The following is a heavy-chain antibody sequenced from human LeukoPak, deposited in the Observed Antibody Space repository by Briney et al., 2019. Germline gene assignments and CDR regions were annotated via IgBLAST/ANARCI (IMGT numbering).Heavy chain of an antibody. CDR1: GFTFSNYS. CDR3: ARDGYSSSWYGGFYYFDY. J-gene: IGHJ4*02. Sequence: GGSLRLSCGASGFTFSNYSMNWVRQAPGRGLEWVSSISSSSSYIYYADSVKGRFTISRDNAKNSLYLQMNSLRAEDTAVYYCARDGYSSSWYGGFYYFDYWGQGTLVTVSS. V-gene: IGHV3-21*01. D-gene: IGHD6-13*01. CDR2: ISSSSSYI.